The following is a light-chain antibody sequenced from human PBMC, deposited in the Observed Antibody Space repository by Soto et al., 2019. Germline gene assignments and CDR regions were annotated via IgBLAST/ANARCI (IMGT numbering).Light chain of an antibody. Sequence: EVRLSKSACTLSLSPGERATLSCRASQSVSSSYLAWYQQKPGQAPRLLIYGASSRATGIPDRFSGSGSGTDFTLTINRLEPEDFAVYYCEQYDKSITFGGGTKVAIK. CDR1: QSVSSSY. CDR3: EQYDKSIT. J-gene: IGKJ4*01. CDR2: GAS. V-gene: IGKV3-20*01.